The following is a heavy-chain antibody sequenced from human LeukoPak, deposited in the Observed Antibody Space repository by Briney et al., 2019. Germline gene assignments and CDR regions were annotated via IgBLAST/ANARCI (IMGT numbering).Heavy chain of an antibody. J-gene: IGHJ4*02. V-gene: IGHV5-51*01. CDR1: GYRLTSYW. Sequence: ESLKISCKGPGYRLTSYWLAWARQIPGKGLEWMRILYPGDSDTRYSPSFQGQVAISADKSINTAYLQWSSLKASDTAMYYCARRAYYESSGYYLFDYWGQGTMVTVSS. D-gene: IGHD3-22*01. CDR2: LYPGDSDT. CDR3: ARRAYYESSGYYLFDY.